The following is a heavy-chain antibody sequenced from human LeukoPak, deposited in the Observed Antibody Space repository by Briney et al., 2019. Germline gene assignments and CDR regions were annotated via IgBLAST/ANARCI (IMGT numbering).Heavy chain of an antibody. Sequence: SETLSLTCTVSGGSISSGSYYWSWIRQPAGKGLEWIGRIYTSGSTNYNPSLKSRVTISVDASKNQFSLKLSSVTAADTAVYYCAREGMVRGVIVDYWGQGNLVTVSS. V-gene: IGHV4-61*02. J-gene: IGHJ4*02. D-gene: IGHD3-10*01. CDR2: IYTSGST. CDR3: AREGMVRGVIVDY. CDR1: GGSISSGSYY.